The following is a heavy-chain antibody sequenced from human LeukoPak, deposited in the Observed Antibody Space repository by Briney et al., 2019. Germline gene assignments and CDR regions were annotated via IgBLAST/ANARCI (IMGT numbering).Heavy chain of an antibody. CDR2: IYYSETT. J-gene: IGHJ4*02. V-gene: IGHV4-59*12. D-gene: IGHD5-12*01. CDR3: ARATTPTPPHFDY. Sequence: SETLSLTCTVSGGSISRNYWNWIRQPPGKGLEWIGNIYYSETTNYNPSLKGRVSISVDTSKNQFSLKLSSVTAADTAVYYCARATTPTPPHFDYWGQGTLVTVSS. CDR1: GGSISRNY.